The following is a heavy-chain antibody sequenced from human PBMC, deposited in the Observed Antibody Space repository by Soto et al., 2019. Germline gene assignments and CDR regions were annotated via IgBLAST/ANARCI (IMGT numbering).Heavy chain of an antibody. Sequence: ESLKTFCTGAGYSFPHYWISLVRQMPGKGLEWMGRIDPSDSRTNYSPSFQGHVTMSVDKSIKTAYLQWSSLKDSDTDTYYCVRLVSQDVDPWGQGTPVTVSS. CDR3: VRLVSQDVDP. V-gene: IGHV5-10-1*01. D-gene: IGHD6-6*01. CDR1: GYSFPHYW. J-gene: IGHJ5*02. CDR2: IDPSDSRT.